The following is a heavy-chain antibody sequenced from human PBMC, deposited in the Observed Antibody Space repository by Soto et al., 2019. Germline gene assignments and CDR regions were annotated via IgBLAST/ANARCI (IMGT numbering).Heavy chain of an antibody. D-gene: IGHD1-20*01. CDR2: ISSSGSTI. V-gene: IGHV3-11*01. Sequence: GGSLRLSCAASGFTFSNYYMSWIRQAPGKGLEWVSYISSSGSTIYYADSVKGRFTISRDNAKNSLYLQMNSLRAEDTAVYYCASSYNWNDGGRDYWGQGTLVTVSS. CDR3: ASSYNWNDGGRDY. CDR1: GFTFSNYY. J-gene: IGHJ4*02.